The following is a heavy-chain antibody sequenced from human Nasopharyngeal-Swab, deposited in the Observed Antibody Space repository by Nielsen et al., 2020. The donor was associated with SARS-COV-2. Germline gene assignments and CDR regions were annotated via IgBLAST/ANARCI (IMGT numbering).Heavy chain of an antibody. Sequence: GESLKISCAASGFTFSSYGMHWVRQAPGKGLEWVANIKQDGSEKYYVDSVKGRFTISRDNSENTLYLQMNSLRAADTAVYYCARGDSTSWWNSYWGQGTLVTVSS. CDR3: ARGDSTSWWNSY. CDR1: GFTFSSYG. D-gene: IGHD2-2*01. V-gene: IGHV3-7*01. J-gene: IGHJ4*02. CDR2: IKQDGSEK.